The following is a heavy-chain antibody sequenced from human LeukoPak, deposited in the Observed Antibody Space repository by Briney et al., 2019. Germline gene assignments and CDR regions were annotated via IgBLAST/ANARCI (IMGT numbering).Heavy chain of an antibody. J-gene: IGHJ6*03. D-gene: IGHD2-2*01. CDR2: ISGGGGIT. CDR3: AKYGVDCSSTSCYPLYYMDV. Sequence: QPGGSLSLSCAASGFTFDSYAMTWVRQAPGKGLEWVSSISGGGGITNYADSVKGRFTISRDNSKYTLFPQMNSLRAEDTAVYYCAKYGVDCSSTSCYPLYYMDVWGKGTRSPSP. CDR1: GFTFDSYA. V-gene: IGHV3-23*01.